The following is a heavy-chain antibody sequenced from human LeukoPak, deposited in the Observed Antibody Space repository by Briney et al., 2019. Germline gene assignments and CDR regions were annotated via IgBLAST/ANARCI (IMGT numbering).Heavy chain of an antibody. J-gene: IGHJ4*02. D-gene: IGHD1-26*01. V-gene: IGHV3-30-3*01. Sequence: GGSLRLSCAASGFTFSSYAMHWVRQAPGKGLEWVAVISYDGSNKYYADSVKGRFTISRDNSKNTLYLQMNSLRAEDTAVYYCAKDRESYYFDYWGQGTLVAASS. CDR1: GFTFSSYA. CDR2: ISYDGSNK. CDR3: AKDRESYYFDY.